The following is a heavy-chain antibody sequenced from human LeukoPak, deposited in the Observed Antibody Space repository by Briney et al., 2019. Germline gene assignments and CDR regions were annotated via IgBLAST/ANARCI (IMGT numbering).Heavy chain of an antibody. D-gene: IGHD5-18*01. Sequence: AGGSLRLSCAASGFTFSSYSMNWVRQAPGRGLEYVSYISSSSSTIYYADSVKGRFTISRDNAKNSLYLQMNSLREEDTAVYYCARDRGYSYGYAFDYWGQGTLVTVSS. CDR2: ISSSSSTI. CDR1: GFTFSSYS. V-gene: IGHV3-48*02. J-gene: IGHJ4*02. CDR3: ARDRGYSYGYAFDY.